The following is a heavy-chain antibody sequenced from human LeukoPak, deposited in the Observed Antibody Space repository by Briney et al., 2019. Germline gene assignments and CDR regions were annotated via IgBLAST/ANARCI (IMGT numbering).Heavy chain of an antibody. J-gene: IGHJ4*02. CDR1: GGSLSSDY. CDR3: AKDRPGVEIDMVRLEY. CDR2: IHARENP. Sequence: PSETLSLTCTVSGGSLSSDYWSWIRQPAGKGLEWIGRIHARENPIYNPSLESRFTMSIDTSKNQFSLRVFSVTAADTATYYCAKDRPGVEIDMVRLEYWGQGILVTVSS. V-gene: IGHV4-4*07. D-gene: IGHD5-18*01.